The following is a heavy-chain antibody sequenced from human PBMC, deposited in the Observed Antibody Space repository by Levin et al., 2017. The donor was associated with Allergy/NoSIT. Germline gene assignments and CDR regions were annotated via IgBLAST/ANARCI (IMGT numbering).Heavy chain of an antibody. Sequence: SSETLSLTCTVSGGSLNSYYWSWIRQPPGKGLEWIGNIFYRGSTNYNPSLESRVTISVDTSRNQFSLKLSSVTAADTAVYYCARATYSGSYFWYFDLWGRGTLVTVSS. V-gene: IGHV4-59*01. D-gene: IGHD1-26*01. CDR3: ARATYSGSYFWYFDL. J-gene: IGHJ2*01. CDR2: IFYRGST. CDR1: GGSLNSYY.